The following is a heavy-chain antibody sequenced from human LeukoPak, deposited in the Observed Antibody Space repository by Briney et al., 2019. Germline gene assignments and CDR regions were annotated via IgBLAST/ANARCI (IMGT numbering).Heavy chain of an antibody. V-gene: IGHV4-59*08. J-gene: IGHJ4*02. D-gene: IGHD4-17*01. CDR1: GGSISSYY. CDR3: ASSYFTVTTGPYFDY. CDR2: IYYSGST. Sequence: SETLSLTCTVSGGSISSYYWSWIRRPPGKGLEWIGYIYYSGSTNYNPSLKSRVTISVDTSKNQFSLKLSSVTAADTAVYYCASSYFTVTTGPYFDYWGQGTLVTVSS.